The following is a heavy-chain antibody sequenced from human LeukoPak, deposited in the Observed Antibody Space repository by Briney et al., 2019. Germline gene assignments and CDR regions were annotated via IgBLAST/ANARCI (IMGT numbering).Heavy chain of an antibody. CDR2: IYHSGST. D-gene: IGHD3-10*01. J-gene: IGHJ4*02. V-gene: IGHV4-4*02. CDR1: GGSISSSNW. CDR3: ARGSYYYGSGSLLY. Sequence: SETLSLTCTVSGGSISSSNWWSWVRQPPGKGLEWIGEIYHSGSTNYNPSLKSRVTISVDKSKNQFSLKLSSVTAADTAVYYCARGSYYYGSGSLLYWGQGTLVTVSS.